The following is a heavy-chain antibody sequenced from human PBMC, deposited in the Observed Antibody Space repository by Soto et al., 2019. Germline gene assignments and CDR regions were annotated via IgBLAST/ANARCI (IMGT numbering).Heavy chain of an antibody. D-gene: IGHD2-21*02. V-gene: IGHV3-48*03. Sequence: GGSLRLSCAASGFIFSDYEINWVRQAPGKGLEWVSYISGSGLTIYYADSVKGRFTISRDNAKNSLSLQMNSLTDEDTAIYYCASEALCGADCYFFEYWGPGTLVTV. J-gene: IGHJ4*02. CDR3: ASEALCGADCYFFEY. CDR2: ISGSGLTI. CDR1: GFIFSDYE.